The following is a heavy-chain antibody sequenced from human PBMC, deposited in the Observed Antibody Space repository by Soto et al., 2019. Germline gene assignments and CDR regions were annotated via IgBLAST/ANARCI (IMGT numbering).Heavy chain of an antibody. CDR1: GFTFSSYG. D-gene: IGHD2-15*01. V-gene: IGHV3-30*18. CDR2: ISYDGSNK. J-gene: IGHJ4*02. Sequence: GGSLRLSCAASGFTFSSYGMHWVRQAPGKGLEWVAVISYDGSNKYYADSVKGRFTISRDNSKNTLYLQMNSLRAEDTAVYYCAKDRELVVVAATPHYWGQGTLVTVSS. CDR3: AKDRELVVVAATPHY.